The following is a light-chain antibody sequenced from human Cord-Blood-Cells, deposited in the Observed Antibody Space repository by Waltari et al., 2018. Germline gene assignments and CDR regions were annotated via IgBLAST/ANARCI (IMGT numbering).Light chain of an antibody. Sequence: QSALTQPASVSGSPGQSITISCTGTSSDVGGYNYVSWYQQHPSKAPKLMIYDVSNRPSGFSNRFSGSKSGNTASLTIYGLQAEDEADYYCSSYTSSSTYVFGTGTKVTVL. V-gene: IGLV2-14*01. J-gene: IGLJ1*01. CDR3: SSYTSSSTYV. CDR2: DVS. CDR1: SSDVGGYNY.